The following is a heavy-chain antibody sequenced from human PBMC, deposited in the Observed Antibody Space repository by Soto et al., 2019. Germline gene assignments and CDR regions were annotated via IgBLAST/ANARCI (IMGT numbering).Heavy chain of an antibody. D-gene: IGHD3-16*01. J-gene: IGHJ3*02. Sequence: SETLSLTCSVSGGSISSFCWGWIRQFAGKRLEWVGYTDTSGITKYNPSLGSPVTTSIDTSTNQFSLRLSHVTAADTDVYYCARELFQFGHRVGTFHIGGKGTLVT. V-gene: IGHV4-59*01. CDR3: ARELFQFGHRVGTFHI. CDR1: GGSISSFC. CDR2: TDTSGIT.